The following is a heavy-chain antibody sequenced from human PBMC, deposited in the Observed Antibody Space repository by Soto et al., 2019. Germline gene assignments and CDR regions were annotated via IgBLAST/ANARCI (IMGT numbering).Heavy chain of an antibody. Sequence: QAQVVQSGDEVKKPGASVKVSCKASGYIFTGYGISWVRQAPGQGLEWMGWISPYNGHTEFAQRLQGRLTLTTDTSTSTAFMELSNLRSDDTAVYYCARVAVAARPRWYNWFDPWGQGTLVTVSS. J-gene: IGHJ5*02. V-gene: IGHV1-18*04. CDR2: ISPYNGHT. CDR3: ARVAVAARPRWYNWFDP. CDR1: GYIFTGYG. D-gene: IGHD2-15*01.